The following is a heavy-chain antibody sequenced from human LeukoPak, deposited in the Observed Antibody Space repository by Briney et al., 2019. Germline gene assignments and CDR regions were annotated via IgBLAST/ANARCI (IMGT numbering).Heavy chain of an antibody. D-gene: IGHD5-12*01. CDR2: IYYSGST. CDR1: GGSISSYY. Sequence: SETLSLTCTVSGGSISSYYWSWIRQPPGKGLEWIGYIYYSGSTNYNPSPKSRVTISVDTSKNQFSLKLSSVTAADTAVYYCARADIVATIFDYWGQGTLVTVSS. V-gene: IGHV4-59*01. CDR3: ARADIVATIFDY. J-gene: IGHJ4*02.